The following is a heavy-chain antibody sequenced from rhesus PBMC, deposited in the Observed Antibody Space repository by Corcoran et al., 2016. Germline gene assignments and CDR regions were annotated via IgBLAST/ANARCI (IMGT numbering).Heavy chain of an antibody. CDR1: GGSISGYYH. D-gene: IGHD2-21*01. Sequence: QVQLQESGPGLVKPSETLSLTCTVSGGSISGYYHWSWIRQPPGKGLGWIGGIKCNRPRPHYHPSLKGRVTMSKDAAQNHFSLHLNSVAAAETAVYYCARDPCGSGCGGRDYFDSWGQGVLVTVSS. CDR3: ARDPCGSGCGGRDYFDS. J-gene: IGHJ4*01. CDR2: IKCNRPRP. V-gene: IGHV4-143*01.